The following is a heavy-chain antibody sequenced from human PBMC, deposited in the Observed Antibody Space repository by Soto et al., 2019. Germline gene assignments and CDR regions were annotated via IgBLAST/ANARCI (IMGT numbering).Heavy chain of an antibody. Sequence: QVHLQQWGAGLLKPSETLSLTCAVYGGSFSGYYWNWIRQPPGKGLEWIGKVNQSGSTNYNPSLKRRVTIPVAASKNQFSLKLSSVTGADTAVYYCAREPISMVRGVSYSYYGMDVWGQGTTVTVSS. CDR1: GGSFSGYY. V-gene: IGHV4-34*02. CDR3: AREPISMVRGVSYSYYGMDV. CDR2: VNQSGST. D-gene: IGHD3-10*01. J-gene: IGHJ6*02.